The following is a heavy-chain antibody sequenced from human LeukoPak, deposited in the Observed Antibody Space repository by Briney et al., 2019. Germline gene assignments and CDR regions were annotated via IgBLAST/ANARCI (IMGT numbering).Heavy chain of an antibody. CDR1: GYSISSGYY. CDR3: ARDRNYYDSSGYYSPFDY. Sequence: SETLSLTCTVSGYSISSGYYWGWIRQPPGKGLEWIGGIYYSGSTYYNPSLKSRVTISVDTSKNQFSLKLSSVTAADTAVYYCARDRNYYDSSGYYSPFDYWGQGTLVTVSS. V-gene: IGHV4-38-2*02. CDR2: IYYSGST. D-gene: IGHD3-22*01. J-gene: IGHJ4*02.